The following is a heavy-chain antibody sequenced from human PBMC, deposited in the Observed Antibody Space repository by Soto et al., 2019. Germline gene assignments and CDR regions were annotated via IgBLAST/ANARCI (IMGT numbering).Heavy chain of an antibody. J-gene: IGHJ5*02. CDR2: MNPNSGNT. Sequence: QVQLVQSGAEVKKPGASVKVSCKASGYTFTSYDINWVRQATGQGLEWMGWMNPNSGNTGYAQKFQGRVTMTRNTSISTAYMELSSLRSEDTAVYYCARGLTPLRNWTSREVDPWGQGTLVTVSS. CDR1: GYTFTSYD. CDR3: ARGLTPLRNWTSREVDP. D-gene: IGHD2-2*01. V-gene: IGHV1-8*01.